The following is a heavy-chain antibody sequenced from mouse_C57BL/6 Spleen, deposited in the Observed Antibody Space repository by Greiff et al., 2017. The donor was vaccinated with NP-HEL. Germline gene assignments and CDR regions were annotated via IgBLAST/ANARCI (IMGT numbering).Heavy chain of an antibody. CDR2: IDPSDSYT. D-gene: IGHD1-1*01. J-gene: IGHJ2*01. CDR3: ARWGITTAEDFGD. V-gene: IGHV1-59*01. Sequence: QVQLQQPGAELVRPGTSVKLSCKASGYTFTSYWMHWVKQRPGQGLEWIGVIDPSDSYTNYNQKFKGKATLTVDTSSSTAYMQLSSLTSEDSAVYYCARWGITTAEDFGDWGQGTTLTVAS. CDR1: GYTFTSYW.